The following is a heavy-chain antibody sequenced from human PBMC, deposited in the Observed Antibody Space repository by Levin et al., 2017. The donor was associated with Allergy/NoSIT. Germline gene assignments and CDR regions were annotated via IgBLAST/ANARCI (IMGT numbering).Heavy chain of an antibody. CDR1: GGSISSGSYY. J-gene: IGHJ5*02. V-gene: IGHV4-39*01. D-gene: IGHD3-10*01. CDR2: IYYSETT. CDR3: ARHPYYGSVPDWFDP. Sequence: SQTLSLTCTVSGGSISSGSYYWGWIRQPPGKGLEWIGSIYYSETTHYNPSLKSRVTISVDTSKNHFSLKLTSVTAADTALYYCARHPYYGSVPDWFDPWGQGTLVTVSS.